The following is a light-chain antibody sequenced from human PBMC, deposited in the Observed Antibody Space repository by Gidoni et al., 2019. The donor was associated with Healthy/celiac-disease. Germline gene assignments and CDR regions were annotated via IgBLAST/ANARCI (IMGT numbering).Light chain of an antibody. CDR1: QSVSSN. CDR2: GAS. CDR3: QQYNNWPPLT. V-gene: IGKV3-15*01. J-gene: IGKJ5*01. Sequence: ERVMTQSPATLSVSPGERATLSCRASQSVSSNLAWYQQKPGQAPRLLIYGASTRATGIPARFSGSGSGPVFTLTISSLQSEDFAVYSCQQYNNWPPLTFGQGTRLEIK.